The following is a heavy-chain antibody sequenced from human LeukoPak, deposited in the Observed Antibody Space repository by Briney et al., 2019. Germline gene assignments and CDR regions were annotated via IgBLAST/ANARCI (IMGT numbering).Heavy chain of an antibody. V-gene: IGHV3-21*01. D-gene: IGHD3-10*01. CDR2: ISSSSSYI. CDR1: GFTFSSYS. Sequence: GGSLRLSCAASGFTFSSYSMNWVRQAPGKGLEWVSSISSSSSYIYYPDSVKGRFTISRDNAKNSLYLQMNSLRAEDTAVYYCARALLLWFGEYDSRAFDYWGQGTLVTVSS. CDR3: ARALLLWFGEYDSRAFDY. J-gene: IGHJ4*02.